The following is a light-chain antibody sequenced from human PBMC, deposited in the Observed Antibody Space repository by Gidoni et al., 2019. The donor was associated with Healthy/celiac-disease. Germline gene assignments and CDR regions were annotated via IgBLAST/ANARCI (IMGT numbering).Light chain of an antibody. CDR3: QQYGSSPRT. J-gene: IGKJ2*01. CDR1: QSVSSSY. V-gene: IGKV3-20*01. CDR2: GAS. Sequence: EIVLTQSPGTLSLSPGERATLPCRASQSVSSSYLAWYQQKPGQAPRLLIYGASSRATGIPDRFSGSGSGTDFTLTISRLEPEDFAVYYCQQYGSSPRTFXQXTKLEIK.